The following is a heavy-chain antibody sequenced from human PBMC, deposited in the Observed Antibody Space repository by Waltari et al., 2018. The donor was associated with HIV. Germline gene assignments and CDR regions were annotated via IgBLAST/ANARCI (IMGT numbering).Heavy chain of an antibody. CDR1: GYTFGAYN. Sequence: QVQLVQSGTEVRNPGASVTVACRTSGYTFGAYNLHWVRQAPGEWFEWVGWINPGNGDTDYAQKCQGWVTMTKGTSSNTVYLTLNRLRSDDTAIYYCSRSESSTWANLDFWGQGTLVSVSS. V-gene: IGHV1-2*04. CDR3: SRSESSTWANLDF. J-gene: IGHJ4*02. CDR2: INPGNGDT. D-gene: IGHD3-10*01.